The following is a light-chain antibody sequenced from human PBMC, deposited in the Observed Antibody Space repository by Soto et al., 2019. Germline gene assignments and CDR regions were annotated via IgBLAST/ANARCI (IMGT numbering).Light chain of an antibody. CDR2: GAS. CDR1: QSVTSTY. Sequence: EIVLTQSPGTLSLSPGERATLSCRASQSVTSTYLAWYQHKPGQAPRLLIYGASNRATGIPARFTGSGSGTDFTLTISRLEAEDFAVYYCKQYGSSPLTFGGGTKVEIK. V-gene: IGKV3-20*01. CDR3: KQYGSSPLT. J-gene: IGKJ4*01.